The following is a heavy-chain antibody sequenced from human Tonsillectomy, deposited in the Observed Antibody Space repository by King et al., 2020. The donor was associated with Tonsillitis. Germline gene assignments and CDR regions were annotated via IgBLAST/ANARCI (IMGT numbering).Heavy chain of an antibody. CDR3: AKDLGYAYSSPALADS. J-gene: IGHJ4*02. CDR1: RFTFSSYG. Sequence: VQLVESGGGVVQRGGSLRLSCTTSRFTFSSYGMHWVRQAPGKGLEWVAFIRYDGSNKYYADSVKGRFTISRDNSKNTLYLQMNSVRPEDTAVYYCAKDLGYAYSSPALADSWGQGTLATVSS. D-gene: IGHD6-19*01. V-gene: IGHV3-30*02. CDR2: IRYDGSNK.